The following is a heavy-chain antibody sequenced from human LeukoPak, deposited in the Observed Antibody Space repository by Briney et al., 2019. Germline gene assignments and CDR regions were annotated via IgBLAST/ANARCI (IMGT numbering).Heavy chain of an antibody. D-gene: IGHD4-17*01. V-gene: IGHV3-21*01. J-gene: IGHJ4*02. Sequence: GGSLRLSCAASGFTFSSYSMIWVRQAPGKGLEWASSISSSSSYIYYADSVKGRFTISRDNAKNSLYLQMNSLRAEDTAVYYCARAHDYGDPAKAFDYWGQGTLVTVSS. CDR1: GFTFSSYS. CDR2: ISSSSSYI. CDR3: ARAHDYGDPAKAFDY.